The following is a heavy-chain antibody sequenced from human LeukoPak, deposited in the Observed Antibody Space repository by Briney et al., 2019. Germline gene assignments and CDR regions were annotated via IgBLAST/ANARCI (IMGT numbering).Heavy chain of an antibody. CDR3: AREIMITFGGVIPQAAFDI. Sequence: GGSLRLSCAASGFTFSSYSMNWVRQAPGKGLEWVSSISSSSSYIYYADSVKGRFTISRDNAKNSLYLQMNSLRAEDTAVYYCAREIMITFGGVIPQAAFDIWGQGTMVTVSS. J-gene: IGHJ3*02. V-gene: IGHV3-21*01. CDR1: GFTFSSYS. CDR2: ISSSSSYI. D-gene: IGHD3-16*02.